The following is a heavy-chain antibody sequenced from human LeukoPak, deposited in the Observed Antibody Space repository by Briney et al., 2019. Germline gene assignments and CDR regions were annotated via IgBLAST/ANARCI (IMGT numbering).Heavy chain of an antibody. CDR2: IGGSGGSI. CDR3: ARDPPSQYSSSGFDY. J-gene: IGHJ4*02. V-gene: IGHV3-23*01. D-gene: IGHD6-13*01. CDR1: GFTFSSYA. Sequence: PGGSLRLSCAASGFTFSSYAMSWVRQAPGKGLEWVSGIGGSGGSIYYADSVKGRFTISRDNSKNTLYLQMNSLRAEDTAVYYCARDPPSQYSSSGFDYWGQGTLVTVSS.